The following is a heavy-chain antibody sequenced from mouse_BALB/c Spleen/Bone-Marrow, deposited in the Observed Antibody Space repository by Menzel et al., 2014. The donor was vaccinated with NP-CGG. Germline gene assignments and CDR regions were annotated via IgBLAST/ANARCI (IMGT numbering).Heavy chain of an antibody. Sequence: EVKVVESGAELVRSGASVKLSCTASGFNIKDYYMHWVKRRPEQGLEWIGWIDPENGDTEYAPKFQGKATMTADTSSNTAYLQLSSPTSEDTAVYYCNARYYYAMDYWGQGTSVTVSS. J-gene: IGHJ4*01. V-gene: IGHV14-4*02. CDR2: IDPENGDT. CDR1: GFNIKDYY. CDR3: NARYYYAMDY.